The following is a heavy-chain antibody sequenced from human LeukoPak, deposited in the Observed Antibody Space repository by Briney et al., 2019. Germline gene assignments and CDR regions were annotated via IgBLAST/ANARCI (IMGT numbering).Heavy chain of an antibody. CDR3: AREYDSGSYFYYFDN. CDR2: ISSTSSTI. J-gene: IGHJ4*02. Sequence: GSLRLSCAASGFTFSSYGMNWVRRAPGKGLEWVSYISSTSSTIYYADSVKGRFTISRDNAKNSLYLQMNSLRADDTAIYYCAREYDSGSYFYYFDNWGQGILVTVSS. CDR1: GFTFSSYG. V-gene: IGHV3-48*04. D-gene: IGHD1-26*01.